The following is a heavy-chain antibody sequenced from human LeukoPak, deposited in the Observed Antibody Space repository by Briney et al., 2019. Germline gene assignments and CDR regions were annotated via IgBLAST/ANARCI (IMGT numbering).Heavy chain of an antibody. D-gene: IGHD1-1*01. CDR3: ARDRGTWNDDGFDY. CDR2: IYHSGST. CDR1: GYSISSGYY. V-gene: IGHV4-38-2*02. Sequence: ASETLSPTCTVSGYSISSGYYWGWIRQPPGKGLEWIGSIYHSGSTYYNPSLKSRVTMSVDTSKNQFSLKLSSVTAADTAVYYCARDRGTWNDDGFDYWGQGTLVTVSS. J-gene: IGHJ4*02.